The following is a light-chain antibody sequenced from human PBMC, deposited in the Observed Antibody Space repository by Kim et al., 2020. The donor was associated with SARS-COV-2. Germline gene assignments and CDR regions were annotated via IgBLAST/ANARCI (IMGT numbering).Light chain of an antibody. Sequence: GKTVTISCTRSSGSIASNYVQWYQQRPGSAPTTVIYEDNQRPSGVPDQFSGSIDSSSNSASLTISGLKTEDEADYYCQSYDSSIVVFGGGTQLTVL. CDR3: QSYDSSIVV. J-gene: IGLJ2*01. CDR1: SGSIASNY. CDR2: EDN. V-gene: IGLV6-57*03.